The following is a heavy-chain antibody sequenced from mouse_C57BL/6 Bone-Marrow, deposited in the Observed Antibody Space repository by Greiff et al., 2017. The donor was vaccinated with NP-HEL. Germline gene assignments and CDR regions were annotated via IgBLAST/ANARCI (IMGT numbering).Heavy chain of an antibody. CDR3: ARWGLYFDY. J-gene: IGHJ2*01. Sequence: QVQLKESGAELVRPGTSVKMSCKASGYTFTNYWIGWAKQRPGHGLEWIGDIYPGGGYTNYNEKFKGKATLTADKSSSTAYMQFSSLTSEDSAIYYCARWGLYFDYWGQGTTLTVSS. D-gene: IGHD3-1*01. CDR2: IYPGGGYT. V-gene: IGHV1-63*01. CDR1: GYTFTNYW.